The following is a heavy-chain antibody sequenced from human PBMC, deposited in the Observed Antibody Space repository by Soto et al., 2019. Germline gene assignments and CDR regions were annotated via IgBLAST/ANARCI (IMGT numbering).Heavy chain of an antibody. Sequence: QVQLVESGGGLVKPGGSLRLSCAASGFIFSDYYMTWIRQASGKGLEWLSCSSNRDRSTYYADSVKDRFVVSKDNAKNLVYLQMNILRVEDTAVYFCARAWKIEKFGVISMSKGLDVWGQGTTVTVSS. CDR1: GFIFSDYY. J-gene: IGHJ6*02. CDR3: ARAWKIEKFGVISMSKGLDV. D-gene: IGHD3-3*01. V-gene: IGHV3-11*01. CDR2: SSNRDRST.